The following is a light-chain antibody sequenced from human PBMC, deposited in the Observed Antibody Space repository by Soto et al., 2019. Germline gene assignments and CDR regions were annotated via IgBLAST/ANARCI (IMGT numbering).Light chain of an antibody. J-gene: IGKJ5*01. CDR2: AAS. CDR3: QQSYSTPHT. Sequence: DIQMTQSASSLSASVGDTFTITFRATQTISTILNWYQHKPGKAPNLLIYAASSLQSGVPSRFSGSGSGTDFTLTISSLQPEDFATYYCQQSYSTPHTFGQGTRLEI. V-gene: IGKV1-39*01. CDR1: QTISTI.